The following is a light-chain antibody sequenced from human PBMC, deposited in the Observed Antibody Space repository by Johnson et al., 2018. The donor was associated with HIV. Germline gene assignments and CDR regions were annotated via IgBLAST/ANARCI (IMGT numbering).Light chain of an antibody. Sequence: QSVLTQPPSVSAAPGQKVTISCSGSSSNIGNNYVSWYQQPPGTAPKLLIYENNKRPSGIPDRFSGSTSGTSATLAITGLQTGDEADYYCGTWDSSLSSYVFGTGTNVTVL. CDR2: ENN. CDR1: SSNIGNNY. V-gene: IGLV1-51*02. CDR3: GTWDSSLSSYV. J-gene: IGLJ1*01.